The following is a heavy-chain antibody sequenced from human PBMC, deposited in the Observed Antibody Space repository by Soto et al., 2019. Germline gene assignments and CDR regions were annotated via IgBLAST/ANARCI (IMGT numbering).Heavy chain of an antibody. V-gene: IGHV3-23*01. CDR2: ITGGGGST. J-gene: IGHJ4*02. CDR1: GFTFSSYA. CDR3: AKGSASGSPYYFDY. D-gene: IGHD6-25*01. Sequence: EVQVLESGGGLVQPGGPLRLSCAASGFTFSSYAMSWVRQAPGKGLEWVSAITGGGGSTWSADSVKGRFTISRDNSRTTLYLQMSSLRAEDTAVYYCAKGSASGSPYYFDYWGQGTLVTVSS.